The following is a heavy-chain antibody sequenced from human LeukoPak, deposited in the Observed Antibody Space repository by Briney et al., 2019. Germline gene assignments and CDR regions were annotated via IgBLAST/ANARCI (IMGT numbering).Heavy chain of an antibody. CDR2: INHSGST. V-gene: IGHV4-34*01. Sequence: SETLSLTCAVYGGSFSGYYWSWIRQPPGKGLEWIGEINHSGSTNYNPSLKSRVTISVDTSKNQFSLKLSSVTAADTAVYYCARFGRYGSGDYWGQGTLVTVSP. D-gene: IGHD3-10*01. CDR1: GGSFSGYY. CDR3: ARFGRYGSGDY. J-gene: IGHJ4*02.